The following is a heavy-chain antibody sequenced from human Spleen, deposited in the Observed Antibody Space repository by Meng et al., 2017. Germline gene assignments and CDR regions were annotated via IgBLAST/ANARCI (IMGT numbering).Heavy chain of an antibody. CDR3: AREFSSYFDS. J-gene: IGHJ4*02. Sequence: VQLVQSGAEVKNPGDSVKVSCKASGYTFTNYAIHWVRQAPGQRLEWMGWINTGYGNTKYSQKFQGRVTIARDTSASTAHMELSSLRSEDTAVYYCAREFSSYFDSWGQGTLVTVSS. V-gene: IGHV1-3*04. CDR1: GYTFTNYA. D-gene: IGHD3-3*01. CDR2: INTGYGNT.